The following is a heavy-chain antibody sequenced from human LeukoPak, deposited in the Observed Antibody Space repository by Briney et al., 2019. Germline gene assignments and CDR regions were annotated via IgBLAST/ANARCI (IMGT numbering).Heavy chain of an antibody. CDR3: ARDMTTVITGDY. CDR1: GFTVSSNY. Sequence: GGSLRLSRAASGFTVSSNYMSWVRQAPGKGLEWVSVIYSGGSTYYADSVKGRFTISRDNSKNTLYLQLNSLRAEDTAVYYCARDMTTVITGDYWGQGTLVTVSS. V-gene: IGHV3-66*01. J-gene: IGHJ4*02. CDR2: IYSGGST. D-gene: IGHD4-17*01.